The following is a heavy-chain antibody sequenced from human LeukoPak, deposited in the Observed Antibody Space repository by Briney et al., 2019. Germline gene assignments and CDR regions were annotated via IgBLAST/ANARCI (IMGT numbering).Heavy chain of an antibody. J-gene: IGHJ4*02. Sequence: TSETLSLTCTVSGGSISSGNYYWNWIRQPAGKGLEWIGRIFASGSTNYNASLKSRITISGDTSKNHFSLILTSVSAADTAVYYCARGMTDYTSSIGYWGQGTLVTVSS. D-gene: IGHD2-2*02. CDR2: IFASGST. V-gene: IGHV4-61*02. CDR1: GGSISSGNYY. CDR3: ARGMTDYTSSIGY.